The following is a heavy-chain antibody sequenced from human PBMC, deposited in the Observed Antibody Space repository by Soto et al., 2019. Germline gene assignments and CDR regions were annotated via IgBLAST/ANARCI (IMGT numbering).Heavy chain of an antibody. Sequence: QVHLVQSGAEVKKPGASVKVSCKGSGYAFTTYGITWVRQAPGQGLEWMGWISAHNGNTNYAQKLQGRVTVTRDTSTSTAYRDLRSLRSDDTAGYYCARGRYGDYWGQGALVTVSS. D-gene: IGHD1-1*01. CDR3: ARGRYGDY. J-gene: IGHJ4*02. V-gene: IGHV1-18*01. CDR2: ISAHNGNT. CDR1: GYAFTTYG.